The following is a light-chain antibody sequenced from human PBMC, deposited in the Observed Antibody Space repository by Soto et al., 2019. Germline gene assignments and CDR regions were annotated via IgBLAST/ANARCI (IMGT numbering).Light chain of an antibody. CDR3: QSYDSSLSGWV. CDR1: SSNIGAGYD. V-gene: IGLV1-40*01. CDR2: GNN. J-gene: IGLJ3*02. Sequence: QSVLTQPPSVSGAPGQRVTISCTGSSSNIGAGYDVHWYLQLPGTAPKLVIYGNNNRPSGVPDRFSGSKSGTSASLAITGLQAEDEADYYCQSYDSSLSGWVFGGGTQLTVL.